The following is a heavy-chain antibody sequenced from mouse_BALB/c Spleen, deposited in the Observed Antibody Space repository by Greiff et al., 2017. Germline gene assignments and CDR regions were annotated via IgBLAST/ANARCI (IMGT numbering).Heavy chain of an antibody. J-gene: IGHJ4*01. Sequence: QVQLQQSGPGLVAPSQSLSITCTVSGFSLTDYGVSWIRQPPGKGLEWLGVIWGGGSTYYNSALKSRLSISKDNSKSQVFLKMNSLQTDDTAMYYCAKHDDGYSLYYAMDYWGQGTSVTVSS. D-gene: IGHD2-3*01. CDR1: GFSLTDYG. CDR3: AKHDDGYSLYYAMDY. CDR2: IWGGGST. V-gene: IGHV2-6-5*01.